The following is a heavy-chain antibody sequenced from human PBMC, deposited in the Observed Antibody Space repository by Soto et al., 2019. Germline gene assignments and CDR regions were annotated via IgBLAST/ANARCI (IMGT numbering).Heavy chain of an antibody. CDR1: GGTFSSYA. CDR2: IIPIFGTP. J-gene: IGHJ6*03. CDR3: ARASRRGILGYCTNGVCSNYYMDV. D-gene: IGHD2-8*01. V-gene: IGHV1-69*05. Sequence: SVKVSCKASGGTFSSYAISWVRQAPGQGLEWTGGIIPIFGTPNYAQKLQGRVTMTTDTSTSTAYMELRSLRSDDTAVYYRARASRRGILGYCTNGVCSNYYMDVWGKGTTVTVSS.